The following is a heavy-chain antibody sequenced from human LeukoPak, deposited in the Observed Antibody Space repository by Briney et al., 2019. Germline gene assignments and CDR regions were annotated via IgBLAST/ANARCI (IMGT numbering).Heavy chain of an antibody. V-gene: IGHV4-4*07. CDR2: IYTSGST. CDR1: GGSISSYY. J-gene: IGHJ4*02. D-gene: IGHD5-24*01. CDR3: AGGGMATRYYFDY. Sequence: PSETLSLACTVSGGSISSYYWSWIRQPAGKGLEWIGRIYTSGSTNYNPSLKSRVTISVDTSKNQSSLKLSSVTAADTAVYYCAGGGMATRYYFDYWGQGTLVTVSS.